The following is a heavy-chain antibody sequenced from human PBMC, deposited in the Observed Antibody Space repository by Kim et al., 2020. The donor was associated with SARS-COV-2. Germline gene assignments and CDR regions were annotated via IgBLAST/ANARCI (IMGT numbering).Heavy chain of an antibody. Sequence: SETLSLTCAVSGGSISSSNWWSWVRQPPGKGLEWIGEIYHSGSTNYNPSLKSRVTISVDKSKNQFSLKLSSVTAADTAVYYCARDLRIAAAGEWGYYYGMDVCGPRTPVTVSS. CDR3: ARDLRIAAAGEWGYYYGMDV. CDR1: GGSISSSNW. J-gene: IGHJ6*02. D-gene: IGHD6-13*01. CDR2: IYHSGST. V-gene: IGHV4-4*02.